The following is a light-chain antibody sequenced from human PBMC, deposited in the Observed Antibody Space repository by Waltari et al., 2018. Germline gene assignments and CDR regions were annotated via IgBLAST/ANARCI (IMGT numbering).Light chain of an antibody. V-gene: IGKV1-9*01. CDR2: TSS. Sequence: QLTQSPSSLSASVGDRVTITCRASQDINPYLAWYQLKPGKAPKLLIPTSSTLQTGVPSRFSGSGSGQDFTLTITSLQPEDLATYYCQQLNTYPYTFGQGTKLEIK. J-gene: IGKJ2*01. CDR3: QQLNTYPYT. CDR1: QDINPY.